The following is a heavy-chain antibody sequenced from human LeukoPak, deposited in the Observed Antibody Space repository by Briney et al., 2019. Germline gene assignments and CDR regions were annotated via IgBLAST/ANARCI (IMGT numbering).Heavy chain of an antibody. CDR1: GFTFSSYE. J-gene: IGHJ5*02. CDR2: ISSSGSTI. D-gene: IGHD6-13*01. CDR3: ARMGSSWYNNWFDP. Sequence: GGSLRPSCAASGFTFSSYEMNWVRQAPGQGLEWVSYISSSGSTIYYADSVKGRFTISRDNAKNTLYLQMISLRAEDTAVYYCARMGSSWYNNWFDPWGQGTLVTVSS. V-gene: IGHV3-48*03.